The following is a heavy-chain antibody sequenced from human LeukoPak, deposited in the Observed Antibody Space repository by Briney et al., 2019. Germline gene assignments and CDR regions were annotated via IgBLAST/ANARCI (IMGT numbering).Heavy chain of an antibody. CDR1: GDSITNYY. D-gene: IGHD2-2*01. CDR3: ARDEYCSSTSCYPYYMGV. Sequence: PSETLSLTCTVSGDSITNYYWSWIRQPAGKGLEWIGRIHITGSTNYNPSLKSRVTISIDKSKNQFSLKLSSVTAADTAIYYCARDEYCSSTSCYPYYMGVWGKGTTVTVSS. V-gene: IGHV4-4*07. J-gene: IGHJ6*03. CDR2: IHITGST.